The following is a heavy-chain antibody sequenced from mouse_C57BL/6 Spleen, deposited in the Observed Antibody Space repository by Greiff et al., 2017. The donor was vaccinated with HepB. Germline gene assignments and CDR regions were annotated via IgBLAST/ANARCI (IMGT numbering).Heavy chain of an antibody. Sequence: QVQLQQSGAELVKPGASVKMSCKASGYTFTSYWITWVKQRPGQGLEWIGDIYPGSGSTNYNEKFKSKATLTVDTSSSTAYMQLSSLTSEDSAVYYCARGGGNYAMDYWGQGTSVTVSS. V-gene: IGHV1-55*01. CDR3: ARGGGNYAMDY. CDR1: GYTFTSYW. J-gene: IGHJ4*01. CDR2: IYPGSGST.